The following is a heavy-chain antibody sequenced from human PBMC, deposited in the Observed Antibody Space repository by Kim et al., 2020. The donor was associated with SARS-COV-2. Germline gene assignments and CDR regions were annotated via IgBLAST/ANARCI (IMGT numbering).Heavy chain of an antibody. J-gene: IGHJ4*02. D-gene: IGHD6-13*01. CDR3: ARECSSWYNRCFDY. V-gene: IGHV3-21*01. Sequence: GSLRLSCAASGFTFSSYSMNWVRQAPGKGLEWVSSISSSSSYIYYADSVKGRFTISRDNAKNSLYLQMNSLRAEDTAVYYCARECSSWYNRCFDYWGQGTLVTVSS. CDR1: GFTFSSYS. CDR2: ISSSSSYI.